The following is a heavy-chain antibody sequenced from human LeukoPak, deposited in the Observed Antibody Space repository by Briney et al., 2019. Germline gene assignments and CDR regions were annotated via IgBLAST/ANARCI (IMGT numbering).Heavy chain of an antibody. Sequence: GGSLRLSCAASGFTFSSYAMSWVRQAPGKGVEWVSAISGSGGSTYYADSVKGRFTISRDNSKNTLYLQMNSLRAEDTAVYYCAKEGRYYYDSSGYFDYWGQGTLVTVSS. V-gene: IGHV3-23*01. CDR1: GFTFSSYA. CDR3: AKEGRYYYDSSGYFDY. J-gene: IGHJ4*02. CDR2: ISGSGGST. D-gene: IGHD3-22*01.